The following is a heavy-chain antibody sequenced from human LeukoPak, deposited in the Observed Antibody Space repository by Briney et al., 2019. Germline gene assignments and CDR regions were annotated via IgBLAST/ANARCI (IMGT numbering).Heavy chain of an antibody. CDR1: GGSISSSSYY. J-gene: IGHJ3*02. V-gene: IGHV4-39*01. CDR2: FSYSGST. CDR3: ARAGLRYYYDSNFPDAFDI. D-gene: IGHD3-22*01. Sequence: SETLSLTCTVSGGSISSSSYYWGWIRQPPGKGLEWIGSFSYSGSTYYNPSLKSRVTISVDASKNQFSLKLSSATAADTAVYYCARAGLRYYYDSNFPDAFDIWGQGTMVTVSS.